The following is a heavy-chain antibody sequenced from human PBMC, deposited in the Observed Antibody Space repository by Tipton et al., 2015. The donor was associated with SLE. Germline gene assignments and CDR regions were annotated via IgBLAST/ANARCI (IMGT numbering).Heavy chain of an antibody. CDR3: VGEVAGKGFSG. D-gene: IGHD6-19*01. CDR2: IYYSGST. J-gene: IGHJ4*02. Sequence: TLSLTCTVSGYSISSSYYWSWIRQPPGKGLEWIGYIYYSGSTNYNPSLKSRVTISVDTSKNQFSLKLSSVTAADTAVYYCVGEVAGKGFSGWGQGTLVTVSS. CDR1: GYSISSSYY. V-gene: IGHV4-61*01.